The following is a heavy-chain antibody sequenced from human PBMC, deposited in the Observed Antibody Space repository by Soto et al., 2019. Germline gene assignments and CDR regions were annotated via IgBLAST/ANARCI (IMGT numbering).Heavy chain of an antibody. CDR1: GFTFTSSA. CDR3: ARGVGSNWNKGERFDP. J-gene: IGHJ5*02. V-gene: IGHV1-58*01. Sequence: SVKVSCKASGFTFTSSAVQCVRRARGQGLEWMGWIVVGSGNTNYAQKFQERVTITTDISTSTAYMELSSLRSEDTAVYYCARGVGSNWNKGERFDPWGQGTLVTSPQ. CDR2: IVVGSGNT. D-gene: IGHD1-1*01.